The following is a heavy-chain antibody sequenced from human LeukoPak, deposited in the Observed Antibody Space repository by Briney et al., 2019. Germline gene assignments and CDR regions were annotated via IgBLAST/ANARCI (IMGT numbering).Heavy chain of an antibody. V-gene: IGHV3-74*01. D-gene: IGHD2/OR15-2a*01. CDR2: INSDGSWT. CDR3: VSFYETY. CDR1: GNYW. Sequence: GGSLRLSCAASGNYWMNWVRQVQGKGLVWVSHINSDGSWTSYADSVKGRFTISKDNAKNTVYLQMNSLRAEDTAVYYCVSFYETYWGRGTLVTVSS. J-gene: IGHJ4*02.